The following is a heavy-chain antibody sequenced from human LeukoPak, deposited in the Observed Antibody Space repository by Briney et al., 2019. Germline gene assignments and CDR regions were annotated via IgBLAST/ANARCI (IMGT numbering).Heavy chain of an antibody. Sequence: SETLSLTCTASGYSISSGYYWGWIRQLPGEGLEWIGSIYHSGSTYYNPSLKSRVTISVDTSKNQFSLKLSSVTAADTAVYYCARGILTGYLNWFDPWGQGTLVTVSS. CDR3: ARGILTGYLNWFDP. CDR1: GYSISSGYY. V-gene: IGHV4-38-2*02. CDR2: IYHSGST. J-gene: IGHJ5*02. D-gene: IGHD3-9*01.